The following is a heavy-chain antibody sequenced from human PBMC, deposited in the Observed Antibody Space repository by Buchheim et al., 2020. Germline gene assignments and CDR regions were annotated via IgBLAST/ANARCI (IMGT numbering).Heavy chain of an antibody. D-gene: IGHD5/OR15-5a*01. CDR2: INHADSDT. V-gene: IGHV5-51*01. CDR1: GYSFTSFW. CDR3: ARRVLVSDRGGWFDP. Sequence: EEQLVQSGAEVKKPGESLKISCKDSGYSFTSFWIAWVRQMPGKGLEWMGIINHADSDTRYSPSFQGQVTISAAKSISTAYLEWSSLKASDTAMYYCARRVLVSDRGGWFDPWGQGTL. J-gene: IGHJ5*02.